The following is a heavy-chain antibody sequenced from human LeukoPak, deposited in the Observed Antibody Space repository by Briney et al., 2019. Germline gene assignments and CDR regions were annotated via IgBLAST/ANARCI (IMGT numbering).Heavy chain of an antibody. CDR3: AKDPPCSGGTCYGYFES. J-gene: IGHJ4*02. Sequence: PGGSLRLSCAASGFTFSTYAMNWVRQAPGKGLEWVSIISGSGGNTFYADAVKGWFTISRDNSINTLYLQMNNLRDEDTAVYYCAKDPPCSGGTCYGYFESWGQGTLVTVSS. D-gene: IGHD2-15*01. V-gene: IGHV3-23*01. CDR1: GFTFSTYA. CDR2: ISGSGGNT.